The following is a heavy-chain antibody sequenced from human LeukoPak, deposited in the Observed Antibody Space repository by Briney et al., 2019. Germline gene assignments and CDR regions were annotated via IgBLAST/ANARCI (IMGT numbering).Heavy chain of an antibody. J-gene: IGHJ6*03. Sequence: GGSLRLSCAASGFTFSSYWMHWVRQAPGKGLVWVSRISSDGSSTTYADSVKGRFTISRDNAKNTLYLQMNSLRAEDTAVYYCAKVPITMDNYMDVWGKGTTVTISS. CDR2: ISSDGSST. CDR3: AKVPITMDNYMDV. D-gene: IGHD3-10*01. CDR1: GFTFSSYW. V-gene: IGHV3-74*01.